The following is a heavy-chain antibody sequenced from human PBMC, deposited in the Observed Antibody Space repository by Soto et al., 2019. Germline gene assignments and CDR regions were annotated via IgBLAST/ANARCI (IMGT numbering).Heavy chain of an antibody. CDR1: GGSISSSNW. CDR2: IYHSGST. D-gene: IGHD4-17*01. J-gene: IGHJ5*02. Sequence: SETLSLTCAVSGGSISSSNWWSWVRQPPGKGLEWIGEIYHSGSTNYNPSLKSRVTISVDKSKNQFSLKLSSVTAADTAVYYCARDYYGDYTNNWFDPWGQGTLVTVSS. V-gene: IGHV4-4*02. CDR3: ARDYYGDYTNNWFDP.